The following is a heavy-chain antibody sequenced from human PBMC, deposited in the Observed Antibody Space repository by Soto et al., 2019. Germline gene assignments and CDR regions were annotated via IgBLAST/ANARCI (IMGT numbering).Heavy chain of an antibody. Sequence: SETLSLTCTVSGGSISSYYWSWIRQPPGKGLEWIGYIYYSGSTNYNPSLKSRVTISVDTSKNQFSLKLSSVTAADTAVYYCGASVYSSSPNLDYWGQGTLVTVSS. CDR2: IYYSGST. CDR1: GGSISSYY. J-gene: IGHJ4*02. D-gene: IGHD6-6*01. CDR3: GASVYSSSPNLDY. V-gene: IGHV4-59*08.